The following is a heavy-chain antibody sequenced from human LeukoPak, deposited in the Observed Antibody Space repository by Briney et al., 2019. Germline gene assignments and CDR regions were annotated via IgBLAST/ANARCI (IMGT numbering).Heavy chain of an antibody. CDR3: AKDIGMVRESEFDY. J-gene: IGHJ4*02. Sequence: GGSLRLSCAAPGFTFSSYAMSWVRQAPGKGLEWVSAISGSGGSTYYADSVKGRFTISRDNSKNTLYLQMNSLRAEDTAVYYCAKDIGMVRESEFDYWGQGTLVTVSS. V-gene: IGHV3-23*01. CDR1: GFTFSSYA. CDR2: ISGSGGST. D-gene: IGHD3-10*01.